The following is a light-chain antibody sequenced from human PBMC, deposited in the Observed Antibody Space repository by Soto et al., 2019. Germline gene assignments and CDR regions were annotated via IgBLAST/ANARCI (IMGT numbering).Light chain of an antibody. Sequence: DIQMTQSPSSLSPSVGDRVTITCQASQDISNYLHWYQQKPGKAPKLLIYDASNLETGVPSRFSGSGSGTDFTFTISSLKPEDIATYYCQQSFNLPRTFGQGTKVYIK. CDR2: DAS. CDR1: QDISNY. J-gene: IGKJ1*01. CDR3: QQSFNLPRT. V-gene: IGKV1-33*01.